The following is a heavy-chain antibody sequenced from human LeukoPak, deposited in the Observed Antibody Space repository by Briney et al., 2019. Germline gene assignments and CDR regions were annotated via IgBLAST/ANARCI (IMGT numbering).Heavy chain of an antibody. CDR2: IYPGGSDT. D-gene: IGHD6-19*01. Sequence: GESLKISCKGSGYSFTNYWIAWVRQMPGKGLEWMGIIYPGGSDTRYSPSFEGQVTISTDKSISTAYLQWRSLEASDTAMYYCAITGYSSDWPDYWGQGTLVTVSS. J-gene: IGHJ4*02. V-gene: IGHV5-51*01. CDR1: GYSFTNYW. CDR3: AITGYSSDWPDY.